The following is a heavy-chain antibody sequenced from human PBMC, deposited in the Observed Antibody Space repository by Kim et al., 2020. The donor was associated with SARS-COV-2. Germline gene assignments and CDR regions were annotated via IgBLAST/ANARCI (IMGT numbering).Heavy chain of an antibody. J-gene: IGHJ4*02. Sequence: GGSLRLSCAASGFTFSSNAMHWVRQAPGKGLEWVAFISKSGVNKHYADSGKGRFTISRDNSKNTLYLQMNSLRPDDTAVYYCTTEDDRYREFAYCGQGTL. CDR2: ISKSGVNK. D-gene: IGHD1-26*01. CDR1: GFTFSSNA. CDR3: TTEDDRYREFAY. V-gene: IGHV3-30*04.